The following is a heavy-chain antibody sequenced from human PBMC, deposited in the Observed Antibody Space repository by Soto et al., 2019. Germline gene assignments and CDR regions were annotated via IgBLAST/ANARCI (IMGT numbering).Heavy chain of an antibody. J-gene: IGHJ5*02. CDR3: ARVVMVYAMGRNWFDP. V-gene: IGHV4-30-4*01. Sequence: PSETLSRTCTVSGGSISSGDYYWIWIRQPPGKGLEWIGHIYYSGSTYYNPSLKSRVTISVDTSKNQFSLKLSSVTAADTAVYYCARVVMVYAMGRNWFDPWGQGTLVTVSS. CDR2: IYYSGST. D-gene: IGHD2-8*01. CDR1: GGSISSGDYY.